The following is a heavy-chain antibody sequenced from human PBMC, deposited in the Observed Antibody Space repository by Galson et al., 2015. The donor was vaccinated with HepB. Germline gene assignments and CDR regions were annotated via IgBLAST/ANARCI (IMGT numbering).Heavy chain of an antibody. D-gene: IGHD3-22*01. V-gene: IGHV1-2*02. CDR3: ARDTYYYDSSGYPQGY. CDR1: GYTFTGYY. Sequence: SVKVSCKASGYTFTGYYMHWVRQAPGQGLEWMGWINPNSGGTNYAQKFQGRVTMTRDTSISTAYMELSRLRSDDTAVYYCARDTYYYDSSGYPQGYWGQGTLVTVSS. CDR2: INPNSGGT. J-gene: IGHJ4*02.